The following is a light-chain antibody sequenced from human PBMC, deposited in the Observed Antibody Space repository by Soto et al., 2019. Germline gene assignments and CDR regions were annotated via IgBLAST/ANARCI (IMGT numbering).Light chain of an antibody. CDR1: SSDVGGYNY. CDR2: EVS. J-gene: IGLJ1*01. CDR3: SSYGSSSTRHV. V-gene: IGLV2-14*01. Sequence: QSALTQPASVSGSPGQSITISCTGTSSDVGGYNYVSWYQQHPGKAPKLMIYEVSNRPSGVSNRFSGSKSANTASLTISGLQAEDEADYFCSSYGSSSTRHVFGTGTKLTVL.